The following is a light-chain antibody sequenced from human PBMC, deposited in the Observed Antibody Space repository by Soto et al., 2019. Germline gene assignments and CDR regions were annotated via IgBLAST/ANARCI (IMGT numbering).Light chain of an antibody. CDR1: SSDVGDSNY. V-gene: IGLV2-14*01. CDR3: RSYTLSSIL. Sequence: QSVLTQPASVSGSPGQSITISCTGTSSDVGDSNYVSWYQQHPGKAPKLMIYDVSYRPSGVSNRFSGSKSGNTASLTISGLQADDEAAYYCRSYTLSSILFGTVTKVTVL. J-gene: IGLJ1*01. CDR2: DVS.